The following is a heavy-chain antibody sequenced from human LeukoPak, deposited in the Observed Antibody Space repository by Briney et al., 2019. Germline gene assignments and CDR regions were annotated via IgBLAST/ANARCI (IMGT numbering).Heavy chain of an antibody. CDR2: ISDSGGTT. V-gene: IGHV3-23*01. CDR3: AEGDGKAAAGSVVDD. J-gene: IGHJ4*02. D-gene: IGHD6-13*01. CDR1: RFNFSSYA. Sequence: PGGSLRLSCAASRFNFSSYAMSWVRQAPGKGLEWVSSISDSGGTTYYADSVKGRFTISRDNSKNTLNLQMSGERPADMAVYYCAEGDGKAAAGSVVDDWGQRILVT.